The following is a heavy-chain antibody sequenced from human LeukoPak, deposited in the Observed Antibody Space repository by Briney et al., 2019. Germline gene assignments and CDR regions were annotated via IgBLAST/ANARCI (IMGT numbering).Heavy chain of an antibody. J-gene: IGHJ2*01. Sequence: GEALKISCQASGYTFTSYWIGWVRQMPGKGLECVGIIYPDDSDTTYSQSFQGQVTISADKSFSTAYLQWSSLKATYTAIYYCARLGGDTYYFGSASYPNWYFDLWGRGTLVTVSS. V-gene: IGHV5-51*01. CDR3: ARLGGDTYYFGSASYPNWYFDL. CDR1: GYTFTSYW. D-gene: IGHD3-10*01. CDR2: IYPDDSDT.